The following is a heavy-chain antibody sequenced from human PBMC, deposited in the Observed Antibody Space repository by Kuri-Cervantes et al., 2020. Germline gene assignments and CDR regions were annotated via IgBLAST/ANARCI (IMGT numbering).Heavy chain of an antibody. CDR2: IYSGGST. CDR1: GFTVSSNY. D-gene: IGHD3-10*01. CDR3: ARWGGFGELL. Sequence: GESLKISCAASGFTVSSNYMSWVRQAPGKGLEWVSVIYSGGSTYYADSVKGRFTISRDNSKNTPYLQMNSLRAEDTAVYYCARWGGFGELLWGQGTLVTVYS. J-gene: IGHJ4*02. V-gene: IGHV3-66*01.